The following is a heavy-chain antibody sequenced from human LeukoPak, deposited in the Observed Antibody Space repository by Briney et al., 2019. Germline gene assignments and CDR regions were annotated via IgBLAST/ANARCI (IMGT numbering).Heavy chain of an antibody. J-gene: IGHJ6*03. V-gene: IGHV3-74*01. Sequence: GGSLRLSCAASGFTFSDYWMHWVRQAPGKGLVWVSRISSDGSRVTYADSVKGRFTISRDNAKNTLYLQMNSLRAEDTAVYYCAREHSGYDFPGRDYYYMDVWGKGTTVTVSS. D-gene: IGHD5-12*01. CDR2: ISSDGSRV. CDR1: GFTFSDYW. CDR3: AREHSGYDFPGRDYYYMDV.